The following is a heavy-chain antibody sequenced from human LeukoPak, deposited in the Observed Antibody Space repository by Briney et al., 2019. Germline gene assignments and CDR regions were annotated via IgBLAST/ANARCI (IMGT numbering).Heavy chain of an antibody. J-gene: IGHJ6*03. Sequence: ASVKVSCKTSLYTLTAYYIHWVRQAPGQGLEWMGWINPNRGGTNYAQKFQGRFTMTRDTSISTAYMELSSLRSDDTAVYYCAREFRAGVTTLNYYYYMDVWGKGTTVTVSS. D-gene: IGHD4-11*01. V-gene: IGHV1-2*02. CDR1: LYTLTAYY. CDR3: AREFRAGVTTLNYYYYMDV. CDR2: INPNRGGT.